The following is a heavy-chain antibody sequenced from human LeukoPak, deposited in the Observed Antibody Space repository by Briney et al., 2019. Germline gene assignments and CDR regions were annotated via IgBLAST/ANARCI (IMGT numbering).Heavy chain of an antibody. D-gene: IGHD3-22*01. J-gene: IGHJ4*02. Sequence: PSETLSLICTVSGASISSYYWSWTWQPPGKGLEWIGDIYYSGSIKYNPSLKSRVTMSVDTSKNQFSLKLSSVTAADTAIYYCARENPSGYYNRPIDYWGQGTLVTVSS. CDR1: GASISSYY. CDR2: IYYSGSI. CDR3: ARENPSGYYNRPIDY. V-gene: IGHV4-59*01.